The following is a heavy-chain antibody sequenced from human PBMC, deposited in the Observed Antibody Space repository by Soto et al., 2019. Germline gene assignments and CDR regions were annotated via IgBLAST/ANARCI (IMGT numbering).Heavy chain of an antibody. J-gene: IGHJ6*02. CDR3: ARSPYYDILTDPRGGYYYGMDV. CDR1: GGTFSSYA. D-gene: IGHD3-9*01. Sequence: SVKVSCKASGGTFSSYAISWVRQAPGQGLEWMGGIIPIFGTANYAQKFQGRVTITRDTSASTAYMELSSLRSEDTAVYYCARSPYYDILTDPRGGYYYGMDVWGQGTTVTVSS. CDR2: IIPIFGTA. V-gene: IGHV1-69*05.